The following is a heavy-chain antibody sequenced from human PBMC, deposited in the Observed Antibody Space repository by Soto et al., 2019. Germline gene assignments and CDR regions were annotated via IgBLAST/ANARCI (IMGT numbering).Heavy chain of an antibody. D-gene: IGHD3-3*01. J-gene: IGHJ5*02. CDR3: ATGGRTFGMVRNHWLDL. V-gene: IGHV4-59*13. CDR2: IYYNGRT. Sequence: WKTTGQGLEWIGYIYYNGRTTYNPSLRSRVSISADMSKNQFFLNLTSVTAADTAVYYCATGGRTFGMVRNHWLDLWGPGKLVSVSS.